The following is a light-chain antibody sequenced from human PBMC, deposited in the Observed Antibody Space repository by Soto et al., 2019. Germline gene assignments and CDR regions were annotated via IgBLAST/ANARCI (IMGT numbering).Light chain of an antibody. CDR3: QQSYSSPYT. CDR1: QRISSF. CDR2: TAS. Sequence: DIQMTQSPSSLLASVGDRVTISCRASQRISSFVHWYQQKLGQAPKLLIHTASSLQSGVPSRFSGSGSGTDFTLTITSLQPEDFATYYCQQSYSSPYTFGQGTKLEIK. V-gene: IGKV1-39*01. J-gene: IGKJ2*01.